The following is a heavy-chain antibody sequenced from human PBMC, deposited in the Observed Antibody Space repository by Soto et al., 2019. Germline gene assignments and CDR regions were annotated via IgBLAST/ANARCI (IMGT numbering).Heavy chain of an antibody. CDR3: ARAFAIDWYTYYFDY. V-gene: IGHV4-59*08. CDR2: AHCSGGP. CDR1: GYSISIYN. D-gene: IGHD3-9*01. J-gene: IGHJ4*02. Sequence: SETLSLTCTFSGYSISIYNWNWIRQSPGKGLEWIGYAHCSGGPLYNPSLNGRVTISLDTSKNQFSLKLTSVTAADTAVYYCARAFAIDWYTYYFDYWGQGPLVTVSS.